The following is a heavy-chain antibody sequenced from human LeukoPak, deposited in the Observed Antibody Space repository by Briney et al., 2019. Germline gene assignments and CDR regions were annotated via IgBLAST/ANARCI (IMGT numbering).Heavy chain of an antibody. CDR2: IIVGNGNT. CDR1: GYIFRNYD. V-gene: IGHV1-3*01. Sequence: GASVKVSCKASGYIFRNYDIYWVRQAPGQRLEWLGWIIVGNGNTKYSQKFQGRVTITSDTSASTAYMELSSLSSEDTAVYYCTRDAVVGTGIAFDVWGQGTLVTVSP. CDR3: TRDAVVGTGIAFDV. D-gene: IGHD1-26*01. J-gene: IGHJ3*01.